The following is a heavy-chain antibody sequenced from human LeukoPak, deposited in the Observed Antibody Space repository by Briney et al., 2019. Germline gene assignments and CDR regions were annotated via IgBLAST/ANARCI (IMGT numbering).Heavy chain of an antibody. CDR1: GYTFTGYY. CDR2: IIPILGIA. Sequence: SVKVSCKASGYTFTGYYMHWVRQAPGQGLEWMGRIIPILGIANYAQKFQGRVTITADKSTSTAYMELSSLRSEDTAVYYCARDDGPHAFDIWGQGTMVTVSS. V-gene: IGHV1-69*04. D-gene: IGHD5-24*01. J-gene: IGHJ3*02. CDR3: ARDDGPHAFDI.